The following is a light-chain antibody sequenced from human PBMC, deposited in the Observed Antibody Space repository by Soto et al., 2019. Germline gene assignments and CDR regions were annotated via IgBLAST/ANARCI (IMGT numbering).Light chain of an antibody. CDR3: QQYDSSPSAFT. V-gene: IGKV3-20*01. J-gene: IGKJ3*01. CDR1: QSVSGSS. Sequence: EIVLTQSPGTLSLSPGERATLSCRASQSVSGSSLAWYQQKPGQAPRLLIYGASSRATGIPDRFRGSGSGTDFTLTISRLEPEDFAVYYCQQYDSSPSAFTFGPGTKVDIK. CDR2: GAS.